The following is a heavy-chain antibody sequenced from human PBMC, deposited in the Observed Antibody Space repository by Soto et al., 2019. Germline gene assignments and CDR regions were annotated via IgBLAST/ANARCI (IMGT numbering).Heavy chain of an antibody. D-gene: IGHD6-13*01. V-gene: IGHV4-39*01. J-gene: IGHJ6*03. Sequence: SETLSLTCTVSGGSISSSSYYWGWIRQPPGKGLEWIGSIYYSGSTYYNPSLKSRVTVSVDTSKNQFSLKLSSVTAADTAVYYCARHSGVAAAGIYYYYYYYMDVWGKGTTVTVSS. CDR3: ARHSGVAAAGIYYYYYYYMDV. CDR1: GGSISSSSYY. CDR2: IYYSGST.